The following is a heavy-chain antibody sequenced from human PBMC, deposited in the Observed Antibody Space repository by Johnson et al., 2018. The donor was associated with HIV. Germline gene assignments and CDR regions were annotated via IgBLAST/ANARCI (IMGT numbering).Heavy chain of an antibody. V-gene: IGHV3-11*01. Sequence: QEQLVESGGGLVKPGGSLRLSCAASGFTFSDYYMSWIRQAPGKGLEWVSYISSSATTIHYADSVKGRITISRDNSKNTLYLQMNSLRAEDTAVYYCARAGGSGDAFDIWGQWTMVTVSS. CDR1: GFTFSDYY. J-gene: IGHJ3*02. D-gene: IGHD3-10*01. CDR3: ARAGGSGDAFDI. CDR2: ISSSATTI.